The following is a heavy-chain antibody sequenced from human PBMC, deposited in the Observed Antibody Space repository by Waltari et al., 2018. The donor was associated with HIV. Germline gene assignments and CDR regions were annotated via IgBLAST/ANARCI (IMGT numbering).Heavy chain of an antibody. CDR2: IKSKTDGGTT. CDR1: GFTFSNAW. Sequence: EVQLVESGGGLVKPGGSLRLSCAASGFTFSNAWMSWVRQAPGKGLEWVGRIKSKTDGGTTDYAAPVKGRFTISRDDSKNTLYLQMNSLKTEDTAVYYCISIVVVPAHGYSSSSEDYYYYGMDVWGQGTTVTVSS. V-gene: IGHV3-15*01. J-gene: IGHJ6*02. D-gene: IGHD2-2*01. CDR3: ISIVVVPAHGYSSSSEDYYYYGMDV.